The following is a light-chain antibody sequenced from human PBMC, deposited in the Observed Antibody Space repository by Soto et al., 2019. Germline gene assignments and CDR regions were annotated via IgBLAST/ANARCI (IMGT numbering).Light chain of an antibody. J-gene: IGKJ1*01. Sequence: EIVMTQSPATLSVSPGERATLSCRASQSISTSLAWYQHKPGQAPRLLISGASTRATGIPARFSGSGSGTEFTRTISSLQSEDFAVYCCQQYSNWPPVTFGQGTKVEIK. CDR2: GAS. V-gene: IGKV3-15*01. CDR3: QQYSNWPPVT. CDR1: QSISTS.